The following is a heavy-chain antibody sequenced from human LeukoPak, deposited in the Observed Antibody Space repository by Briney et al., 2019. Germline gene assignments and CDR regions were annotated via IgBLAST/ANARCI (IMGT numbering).Heavy chain of an antibody. Sequence: SETLSLTCAVYGGSFSGYYWSWIRQPPGKGLEWIGEINHSGSTNYNPSLKSRVTISVDTSKNQFSLKLSSVTAADTAVYYCARVGSKLRFLECYMDVWGKGTTVTVSS. D-gene: IGHD3-3*01. V-gene: IGHV4-34*01. CDR2: INHSGST. CDR1: GGSFSGYY. CDR3: ARVGSKLRFLECYMDV. J-gene: IGHJ6*03.